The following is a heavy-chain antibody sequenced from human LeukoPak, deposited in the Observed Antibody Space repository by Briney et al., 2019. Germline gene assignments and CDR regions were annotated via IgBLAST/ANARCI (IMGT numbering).Heavy chain of an antibody. CDR1: GGSISSGDYY. Sequence: SQTLSLTCTVSGGSISSGDYYWSWIRQPPGKGLEWIAYMYYSGSTYFNPSLKSRVTMSADTSKYQLSLKLSSVTAADTAVYYCARPYYYDSRIDPWGQGILVTVSS. CDR3: ARPYYYDSRIDP. J-gene: IGHJ5*02. V-gene: IGHV4-30-4*01. CDR2: MYYSGST. D-gene: IGHD3-22*01.